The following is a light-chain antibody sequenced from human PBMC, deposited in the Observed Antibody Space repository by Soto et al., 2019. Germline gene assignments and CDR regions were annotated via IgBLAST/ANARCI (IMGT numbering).Light chain of an antibody. V-gene: IGLV1-51*02. CDR1: SSNIGNGY. CDR2: END. Sequence: QTVVTQPPSVSAAPGQEVSISCSVTSSNIGNGYLSWYQQLPGTPPKLLLYENDKRPSGIPDRFSGSKSGTSATLDITGLQTGDEADYYCGTWDSSLNAHCFGSGTKLTVL. J-gene: IGLJ1*01. CDR3: GTWDSSLNAHC.